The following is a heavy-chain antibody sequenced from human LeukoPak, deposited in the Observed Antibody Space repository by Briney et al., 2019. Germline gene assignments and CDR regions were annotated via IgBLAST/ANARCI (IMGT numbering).Heavy chain of an antibody. Sequence: PGGALRLSCAASGFTFIADEMNWVRQAPGRGLEWVSYIGSSGRTVYYADSVKGRFTISRDNAKNSLYMQMERLRDEDTAIYYCARDTLQYSNSPDALDIWGQGTMVTVSS. CDR3: ARDTLQYSNSPDALDI. J-gene: IGHJ3*02. D-gene: IGHD4-23*01. CDR2: IGSSGRTV. V-gene: IGHV3-48*03. CDR1: GFTFIADE.